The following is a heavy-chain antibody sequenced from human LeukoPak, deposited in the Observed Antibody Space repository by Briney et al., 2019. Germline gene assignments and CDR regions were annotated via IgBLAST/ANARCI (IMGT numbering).Heavy chain of an antibody. V-gene: IGHV3-7*01. CDR1: GFAFSSYW. D-gene: IGHD3-9*01. Sequence: GGSLRLSCAASGFAFSSYWMTWVRQAPGKGLEWVANVNQDGSETYYVDSVKGRFTISRDNAKNSLYLQTNSLRAEDTAVYHCARLRYFDWLSNDYWGQGTLVTVSS. CDR3: ARLRYFDWLSNDY. CDR2: VNQDGSET. J-gene: IGHJ4*02.